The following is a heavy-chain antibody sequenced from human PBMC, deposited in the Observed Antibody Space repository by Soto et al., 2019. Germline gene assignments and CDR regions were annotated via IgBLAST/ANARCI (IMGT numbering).Heavy chain of an antibody. CDR3: ARVAGYSYGLYAFDI. Sequence: QVQLVQSGAEVKKPGASVKVSCKASGYTFSTHDINWVRQATGQGLEWMGWMNPNSGYTGYAQKFQGRLTMTRNTSITTAYMELSSLRSEDTAVYYCARVAGYSYGLYAFDIWGQGTMVTVSS. D-gene: IGHD5-18*01. CDR2: MNPNSGYT. J-gene: IGHJ3*02. CDR1: GYTFSTHD. V-gene: IGHV1-8*01.